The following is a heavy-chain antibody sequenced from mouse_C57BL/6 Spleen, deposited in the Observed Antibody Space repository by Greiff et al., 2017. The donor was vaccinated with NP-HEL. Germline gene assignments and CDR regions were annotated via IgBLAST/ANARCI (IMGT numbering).Heavy chain of an antibody. Sequence: VQLQQSGAELVKPGASVKISCKASGYAFSSYWMNWVKQRPGKGLEWIGQIYPGAGDTNYNGKFKGKATLTADKSSSTAYMQLSSLTSEDSAVYFCARPTIVTTAPWFAYWGQGTLVTVSA. J-gene: IGHJ3*01. CDR1: GYAFSSYW. D-gene: IGHD2-5*01. CDR2: IYPGAGDT. V-gene: IGHV1-80*01. CDR3: ARPTIVTTAPWFAY.